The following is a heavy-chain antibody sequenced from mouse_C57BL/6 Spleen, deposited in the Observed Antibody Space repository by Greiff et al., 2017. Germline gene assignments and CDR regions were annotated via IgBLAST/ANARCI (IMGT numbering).Heavy chain of an antibody. V-gene: IGHV1-80*01. CDR2: IYPGDGDT. CDR3: ARGGSKDM. Sequence: VQLQQSGAELVKPGASVKISCKASGYAFSSYWMTWVKQRPGKSLEWIGQIYPGDGDTNYNGKFKGKATLTADKSSSTADMQLSSLSAEDSAVYFGARGGSKDMWGQGTTLTVSS. D-gene: IGHD2-5*01. J-gene: IGHJ2*01. CDR1: GYAFSSYW.